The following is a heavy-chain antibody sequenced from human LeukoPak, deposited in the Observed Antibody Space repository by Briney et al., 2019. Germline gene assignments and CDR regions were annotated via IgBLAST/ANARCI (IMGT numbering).Heavy chain of an antibody. J-gene: IGHJ4*02. CDR3: ARDSNSYGFIYY. CDR1: GFTFSSYA. D-gene: IGHD5-18*01. CDR2: ISGSGGST. Sequence: PGGSLRLSCAASGFTFSSYAMSWVRQAPGKGLEWVSAISGSGGSTYYADSVKGRFTISRDNSKNTLYLQMNSLRAEDTAVYYCARDSNSYGFIYYWGQGTLVTVSS. V-gene: IGHV3-23*01.